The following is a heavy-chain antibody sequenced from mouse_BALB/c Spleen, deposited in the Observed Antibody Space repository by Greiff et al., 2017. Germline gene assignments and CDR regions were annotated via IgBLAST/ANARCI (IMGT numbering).Heavy chain of an antibody. Sequence: VQLQQSGAELARPGASVKMSCKASGYTFTSYTMHWVKQRPGQGLEWIGRIDPANGNTKYDPKFQGKATITADTSSNTAYLQLSSLTSEDTAVYYCARGWFAYWGQGTLVTVSA. CDR1: GYTFTSYT. CDR2: IDPANGNT. J-gene: IGHJ3*01. CDR3: ARGWFAY. V-gene: IGHV14-1*02.